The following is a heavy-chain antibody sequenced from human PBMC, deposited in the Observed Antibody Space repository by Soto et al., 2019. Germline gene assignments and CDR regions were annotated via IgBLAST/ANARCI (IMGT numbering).Heavy chain of an antibody. D-gene: IGHD2-8*01. Sequence: QITLKESGPTLVKPTQTLTLTCTFSGFSLRASGVNVGWIRQSPGKALEWLALIYWDDDKRYNPSLRSRLTITKATTKDLVVLTMTNVDSVDTATYYCAHRVSEAFDIWGQGTLVTVSS. CDR2: IYWDDDK. CDR3: AHRVSEAFDI. V-gene: IGHV2-5*02. J-gene: IGHJ3*02. CDR1: GFSLRASGVN.